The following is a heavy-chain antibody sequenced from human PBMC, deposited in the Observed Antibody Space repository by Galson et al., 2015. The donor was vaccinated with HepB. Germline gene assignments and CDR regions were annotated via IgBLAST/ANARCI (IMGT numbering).Heavy chain of an antibody. CDR3: AKDDQAAYYYDSSGYYYGIDY. CDR2: IRYDGSNK. Sequence: SLRLSCAASGFTFSSYGMHWVRQAPGKGLEWVAFIRYDGSNKYYADSVKGRFTISRDNSKNTLYLQMNSLRAEDTAVYYCAKDDQAAYYYDSSGYYYGIDYWGQGTLVTVSS. V-gene: IGHV3-30*02. J-gene: IGHJ4*02. CDR1: GFTFSSYG. D-gene: IGHD3-22*01.